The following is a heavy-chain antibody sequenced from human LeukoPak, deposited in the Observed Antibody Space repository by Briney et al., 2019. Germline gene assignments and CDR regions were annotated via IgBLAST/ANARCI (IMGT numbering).Heavy chain of an antibody. CDR3: ARLYPGIVPAALDY. J-gene: IGHJ4*02. CDR2: IYYSGST. D-gene: IGHD2-2*01. Sequence: PSETLSLTCTVSGGSISSSSYYWGWIRQPPGKGLEWIGSIYYSGSTYYNPSLKSRVTISVDTSKNQFSLKLSSVTAADTAVYYCARLYPGIVPAALDYWGQGTLVTVSS. CDR1: GGSISSSSYY. V-gene: IGHV4-39*01.